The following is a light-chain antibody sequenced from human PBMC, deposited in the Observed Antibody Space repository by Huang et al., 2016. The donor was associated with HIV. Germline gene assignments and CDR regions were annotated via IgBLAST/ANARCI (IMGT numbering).Light chain of an antibody. V-gene: IGKV1-33*01. Sequence: DIQMTQSPSSLSTFIGDKVTITCQASQDIGNYLNWYQQRPGKVPKLLIYDASSLETGVTSRFSGGWSGTTFTFTITNLRPEDVATYYCQQYDGLPYTFGQGTRIEI. CDR3: QQYDGLPYT. J-gene: IGKJ2*01. CDR1: QDIGNY. CDR2: DAS.